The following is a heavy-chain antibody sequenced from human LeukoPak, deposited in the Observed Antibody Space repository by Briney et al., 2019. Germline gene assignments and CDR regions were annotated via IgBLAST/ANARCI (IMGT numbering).Heavy chain of an antibody. V-gene: IGHV3-23*01. CDR1: GFTFNTYA. CDR3: ARKYCCGDTFQMFDY. J-gene: IGHJ4*02. CDR2: IRGSGSST. D-gene: IGHD2-21*02. Sequence: GGSLRLSCAASGFTFNTYAMNWVRQAPGKGLEWVSTIRGSGSSTSYADSVKGRFTIPRDNSKNTLFLQMNSLRAEDTAVYYCARKYCCGDTFQMFDYWGQGTLVTVSS.